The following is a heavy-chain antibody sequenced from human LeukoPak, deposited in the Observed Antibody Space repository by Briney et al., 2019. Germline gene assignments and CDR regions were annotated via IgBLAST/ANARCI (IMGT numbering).Heavy chain of an antibody. CDR3: ARGVERIFGVVNWFDP. V-gene: IGHV4-30-4*01. CDR2: IYYSRST. D-gene: IGHD3-3*01. J-gene: IGHJ5*02. CDR1: GGSIGSDDYY. Sequence: SETLSLTCTVSGGSIGSDDYYWSWIRQPPGKGLEWIGCIYYSRSTYYNPSLKSRVTISVDTSKNQFSLKLNSVTAADTAVYYCARGVERIFGVVNWFDPWGQGTPVTVSS.